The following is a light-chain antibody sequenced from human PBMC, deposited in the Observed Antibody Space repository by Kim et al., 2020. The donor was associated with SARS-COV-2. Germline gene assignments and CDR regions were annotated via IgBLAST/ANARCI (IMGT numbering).Light chain of an antibody. CDR2: YDN. V-gene: IGLV3-21*04. CDR3: QVWDSSSDHVV. J-gene: IGLJ2*01. Sequence: AAGKTARITCGGNNIGSKSVHWYQQKPGQSPVLVIYYDNDRPSGIPERFSGSNSGNTATLTISRVEAGDEADYYCQVWDSSSDHVVFGGGTQLTVL. CDR1: NIGSKS.